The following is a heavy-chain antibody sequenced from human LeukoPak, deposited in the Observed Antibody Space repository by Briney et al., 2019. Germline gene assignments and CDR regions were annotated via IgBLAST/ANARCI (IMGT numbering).Heavy chain of an antibody. CDR3: ARRDFYDTTGKLFDY. Sequence: GGSLRLSCAASGFTLSTYEMNWVGQAPGKGLDWVSYITTRGSTMAYADSVKGRFTISRDNAKNSLYLQMNGLRAEDTAVYYCARRDFYDTTGKLFDYWGQGTLVTVSS. CDR1: GFTLSTYE. J-gene: IGHJ4*02. V-gene: IGHV3-48*03. D-gene: IGHD3-22*01. CDR2: ITTRGSTM.